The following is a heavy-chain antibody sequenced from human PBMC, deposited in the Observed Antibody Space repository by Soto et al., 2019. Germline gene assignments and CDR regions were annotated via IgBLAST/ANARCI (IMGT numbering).Heavy chain of an antibody. D-gene: IGHD6-13*01. V-gene: IGHV3-9*01. CDR1: GFTFDDYA. CDR3: AKGIAAAGGHWYFDL. J-gene: IGHJ2*01. CDR2: ISWNSGSI. Sequence: EVQLVESGGGLVQPGRSLRLSCAASGFTFDDYAMHWVRQAPGKGLEWVSGISWNSGSIGYADSVKGRFTISRDNAKNSLYLQMNSLRAEDTALYYRAKGIAAAGGHWYFDLWGRGTLVTVSS.